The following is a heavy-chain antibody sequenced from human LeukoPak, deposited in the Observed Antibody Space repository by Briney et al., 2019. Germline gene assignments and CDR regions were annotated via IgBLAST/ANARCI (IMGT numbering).Heavy chain of an antibody. CDR3: VRRGKSSWSSFDY. Sequence: SETLSLTCTVSGDSIIGTNWWGWIRPPPGKGLERIGYISHTGTVYSNPSLTSRLTLSIDTSKSQFSLNLSSVTAVDSATYYCVRRGKSSWSSFDYWAQGTLVTVSS. V-gene: IGHV4-28*05. J-gene: IGHJ4*02. CDR1: GDSIIGTNW. CDR2: ISHTGTV. D-gene: IGHD2-2*01.